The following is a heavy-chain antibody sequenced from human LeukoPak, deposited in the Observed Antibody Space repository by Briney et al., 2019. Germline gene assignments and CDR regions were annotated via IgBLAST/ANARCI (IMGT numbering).Heavy chain of an antibody. Sequence: PGGSLRLSCAASGFTFSSYSMNWVRQAPGKGLEWVGRIKSKTDGGTTDYAAPVKGRFTISRDDSKNTLYLQMNSLKTEDTAVYYCTTDTRPPALQYQLLISDVWGKGTTVTVSS. V-gene: IGHV3-15*01. D-gene: IGHD2-2*01. CDR1: GFTFSSYS. CDR2: IKSKTDGGTT. J-gene: IGHJ6*04. CDR3: TTDTRPPALQYQLLISDV.